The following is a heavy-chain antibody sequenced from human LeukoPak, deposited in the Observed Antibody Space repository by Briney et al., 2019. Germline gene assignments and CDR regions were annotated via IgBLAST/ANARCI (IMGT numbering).Heavy chain of an antibody. CDR1: GGSISSYY. Sequence: SETLSLTCTVSGGSISSYYWSWIRQPPRKGLEWIGYIYYSGSTNYNPSLKSRVTISVDTSKNQFSLKLSSVTAADTAVYYCARGTSGYDLDFDYWGQGTLVTVSS. J-gene: IGHJ4*02. D-gene: IGHD5-12*01. CDR3: ARGTSGYDLDFDY. V-gene: IGHV4-59*01. CDR2: IYYSGST.